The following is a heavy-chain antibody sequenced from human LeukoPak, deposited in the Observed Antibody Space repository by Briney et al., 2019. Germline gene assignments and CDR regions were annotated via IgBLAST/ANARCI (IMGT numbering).Heavy chain of an antibody. V-gene: IGHV3-43D*03. J-gene: IGHJ4*02. CDR1: GFTFDDYA. CDR2: ISWDGGST. CDR3: AKGPGLGEGNYYDRDFDY. Sequence: GGSLRLSCAASGFTFDDYAMHWVRQAPGKGLEWVSLISWDGGSTYYADSVKGRFTISRDNSKNSLYLQTNSLRAEDTALYYCAKGPGLGEGNYYDRDFDYWGQGTLVTVSS. D-gene: IGHD1-26*01.